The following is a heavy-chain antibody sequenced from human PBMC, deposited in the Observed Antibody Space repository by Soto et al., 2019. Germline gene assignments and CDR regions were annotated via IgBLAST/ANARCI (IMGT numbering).Heavy chain of an antibody. Sequence: SETLSLTCAVYGGSFSGYYWSWIRQPPGKGLEWIGEINHSGSTNYNPSLKSRVTISVDTSKNQFSLKLSSVTAADTAVYYCATGYPYYYGSGSYYTPGYWGQGTLVTVSS. CDR2: INHSGST. D-gene: IGHD3-10*01. J-gene: IGHJ4*02. V-gene: IGHV4-34*01. CDR1: GGSFSGYY. CDR3: ATGYPYYYGSGSYYTPGY.